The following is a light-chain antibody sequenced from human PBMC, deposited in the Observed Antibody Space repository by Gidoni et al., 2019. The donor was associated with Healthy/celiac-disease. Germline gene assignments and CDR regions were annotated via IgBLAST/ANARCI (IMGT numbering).Light chain of an antibody. CDR3: QQYNNWPYT. CDR2: GAS. Sequence: EIVMTQSTATLSVSPGESATLSCRASQSVSSNLAWYQQKPGQAPRLLIYGASNRATGIPARFSGSGSGTEFTLTISSLQSEDFAVYYCQQYNNWPYTFGQGTKLEIK. CDR1: QSVSSN. V-gene: IGKV3-15*01. J-gene: IGKJ2*01.